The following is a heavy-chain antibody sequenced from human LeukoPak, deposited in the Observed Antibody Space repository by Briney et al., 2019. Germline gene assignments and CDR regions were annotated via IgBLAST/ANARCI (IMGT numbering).Heavy chain of an antibody. CDR2: ISGSGCST. Sequence: GGSLRLSCAASGFTFSSYAMSWVRQAPGKGLEWVSAISGSGCSTYYADSVKGRFTISRDNSKNKLYLQMNSLRAKDTDVYYCAKDGGSSGYYYYWGQGTLVTVSS. CDR3: AKDGGSSGYYYY. D-gene: IGHD3-22*01. CDR1: GFTFSSYA. J-gene: IGHJ4*02. V-gene: IGHV3-23*01.